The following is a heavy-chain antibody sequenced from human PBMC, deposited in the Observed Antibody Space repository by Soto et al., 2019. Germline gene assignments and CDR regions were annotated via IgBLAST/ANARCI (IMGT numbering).Heavy chain of an antibody. Sequence: ASVKVSCKASGGTFSSYAISWVRQAPGQGLEWMGGIIPIFGTANYAQKFQGRVTITADESTSTAYMELSSLRSEDTAVYYCAGIVVVPAAKIRYYYGMDVWGQGTTVTVS. CDR2: IIPIFGTA. CDR1: GGTFSSYA. D-gene: IGHD2-2*01. CDR3: AGIVVVPAAKIRYYYGMDV. J-gene: IGHJ6*02. V-gene: IGHV1-69*13.